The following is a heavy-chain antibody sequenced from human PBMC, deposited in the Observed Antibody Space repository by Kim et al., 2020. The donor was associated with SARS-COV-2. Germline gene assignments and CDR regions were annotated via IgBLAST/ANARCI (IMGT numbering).Heavy chain of an antibody. CDR1: GVSISDYY. CDR2: INTSGNT. Sequence: SETLSLTCTVYGVSISDYYWSWIRQPPGKGLEWIGVINTSGNTNNNPLRTRRVTTTEKTTNNNSPLLLRLIAAATTAVYYCRRVKIEVATSFLFYYHYN. J-gene: IGHJ6*03. V-gene: IGHV4-34*01. D-gene: IGHD5-12*01. CDR3: RRVKIEVATSFLFYYHYN.